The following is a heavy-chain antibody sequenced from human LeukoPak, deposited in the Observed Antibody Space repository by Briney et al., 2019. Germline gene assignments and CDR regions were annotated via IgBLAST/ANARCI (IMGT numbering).Heavy chain of an antibody. J-gene: IGHJ4*02. CDR1: GFIFSDYW. CDR3: ARDGGSGWHPNFDY. D-gene: IGHD6-19*01. CDR2: IKQDGSEK. Sequence: GGSLRLSCAASGFIFSDYWMSWVRQAPGKGLEWVAIIKQDGSEKYYGDSVKGRFTISRDNAKNSLYLQMNSLRVEDTAVYYCARDGGSGWHPNFDYWGQGTLVTVSS. V-gene: IGHV3-7*01.